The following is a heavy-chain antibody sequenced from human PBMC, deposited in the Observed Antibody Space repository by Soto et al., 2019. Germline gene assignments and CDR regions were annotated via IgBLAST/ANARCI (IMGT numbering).Heavy chain of an antibody. CDR3: ARADIGVGPYMRI. V-gene: IGHV3-74*03. J-gene: IGHJ6*02. CDR2: INRDGSVT. Sequence: GSLRLSCEVSGLTYSTAWMHWVRQAPGKGLVWVSSINRDGSVTTYADSVKGRFTISRDSAEKTLYLQINSLRADDTGVYYCARADIGVGPYMRIWGQGTTGTVSS. D-gene: IGHD2-21*01. CDR1: GLTYSTAW.